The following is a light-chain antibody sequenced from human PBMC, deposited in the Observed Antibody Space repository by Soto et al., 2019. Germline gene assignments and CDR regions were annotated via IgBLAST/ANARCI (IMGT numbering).Light chain of an antibody. CDR2: GNN. V-gene: IGLV1-40*01. Sequence: SVLARPPSGSGSPGQRVTISCTGSSANLGAAYNVDWYQQLPGTAPKLLIYGNNNRPSGVPARFSGSKSGTSASLAIAGLQAEDEGDYYCQSYDSSLSGYVFGTGTKVTVL. CDR1: SANLGAAYN. CDR3: QSYDSSLSGYV. J-gene: IGLJ1*01.